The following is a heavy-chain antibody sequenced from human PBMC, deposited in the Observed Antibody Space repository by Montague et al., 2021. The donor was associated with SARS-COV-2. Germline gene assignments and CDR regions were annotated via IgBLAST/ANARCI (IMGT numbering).Heavy chain of an antibody. CDR3: ASLTTDTLYYYYGMDV. CDR1: GFTFSSYS. CDR2: ISSSSSYI. J-gene: IGHJ6*02. D-gene: IGHD1-14*01. V-gene: IGHV3-21*01. Sequence: SRRLSFSASGFTFSSYSMNWVRQAPGKGLEWVSSISSSSSYIYYADSVKGRFTISRDNAKNSLYLQMNSLRAEDTAVYYCASLTTDTLYYYYGMDVWGQGTTVTVSS.